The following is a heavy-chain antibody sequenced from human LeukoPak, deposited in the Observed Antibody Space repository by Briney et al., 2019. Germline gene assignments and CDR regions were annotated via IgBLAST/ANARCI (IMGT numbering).Heavy chain of an antibody. CDR3: AKGGLLVASFDY. CDR2: IRYDGSNK. CDR1: GFTFSSYG. V-gene: IGHV3-30*02. J-gene: IGHJ4*02. Sequence: GGSLRLSCAASGFTFSSYGMHWVRQAPGKGLEWVAFIRYDGSNKYYADSVKGRFTISRDNSKNTLYLQMNSLRAEDTAVYYCAKGGLLVASFDYWGQGTLVTVSS. D-gene: IGHD5-12*01.